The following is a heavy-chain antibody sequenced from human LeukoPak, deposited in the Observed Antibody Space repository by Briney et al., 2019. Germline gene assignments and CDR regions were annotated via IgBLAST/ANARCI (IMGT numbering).Heavy chain of an antibody. CDR2: IYHSGST. J-gene: IGHJ3*02. V-gene: IGHV4-38-2*01. CDR3: AGKITIFGVVIGSDAFDI. Sequence: PSETLSPTCAVSGYSISSGYYWGWIRQPPGKGLEWIGSIYHSGSTYYNPSLKSRVTISVDTSKNQFSLKLSSVTAADTAVYYCAGKITIFGVVIGSDAFDIWGQGTMVTVSS. D-gene: IGHD3-3*01. CDR1: GYSISSGYY.